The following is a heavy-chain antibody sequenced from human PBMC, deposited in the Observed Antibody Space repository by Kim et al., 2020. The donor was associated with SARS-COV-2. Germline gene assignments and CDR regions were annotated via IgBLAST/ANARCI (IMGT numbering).Heavy chain of an antibody. Sequence: GGSLRLSCAASGFTFSSYAMHWVRQAPGKGLEWVAVISYDGSNKYYADSVKGRFTISRDNSKNTLYLQMNSLRAEDTAVYYCARDTPLYGSGRYFDLWGRGTLVTVSS. D-gene: IGHD3-10*01. CDR3: ARDTPLYGSGRYFDL. CDR1: GFTFSSYA. CDR2: ISYDGSNK. V-gene: IGHV3-30*04. J-gene: IGHJ2*01.